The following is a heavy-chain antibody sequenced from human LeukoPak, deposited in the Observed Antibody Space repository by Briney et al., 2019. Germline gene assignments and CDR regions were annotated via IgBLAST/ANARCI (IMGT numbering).Heavy chain of an antibody. Sequence: GTSLTLSCTASGFSLSNYGMHWVRQAPGKGLEWVAIIWGDQRYKHYADSVKGRFTISRDSSKNTLYLQMNSLRAEDTAIYYCARAAYDNSGYLTLWGQGTLVTVSS. D-gene: IGHD3-22*01. J-gene: IGHJ4*02. CDR1: GFSLSNYG. CDR3: ARAAYDNSGYLTL. CDR2: IWGDQRYK. V-gene: IGHV3-33*01.